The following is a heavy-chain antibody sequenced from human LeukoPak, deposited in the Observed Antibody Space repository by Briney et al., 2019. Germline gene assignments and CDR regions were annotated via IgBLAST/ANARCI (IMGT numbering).Heavy chain of an antibody. D-gene: IGHD2-15*01. CDR1: RYTFTSYD. J-gene: IGHJ4*02. CDR3: ARPYCSGGSCYWGKGYYFDY. V-gene: IGHV1-8*03. CDR2: MNPNSGNT. Sequence: GASVKVSCKASRYTFTSYDINWVRQATGQGLEWMGWMNPNSGNTGYAQKFQGRATITRNTSISTAYMELSSLRSEDTAVYYCARPYCSGGSCYWGKGYYFDYWGQGTLVTVSS.